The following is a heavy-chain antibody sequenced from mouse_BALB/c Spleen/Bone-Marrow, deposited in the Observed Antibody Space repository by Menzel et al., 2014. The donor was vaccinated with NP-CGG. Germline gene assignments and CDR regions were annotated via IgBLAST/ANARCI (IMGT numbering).Heavy chain of an antibody. D-gene: IGHD1-1*01. Sequence: EVQLQESGPSLVKPSQTLSLTCSVTGDSITSGYWNWIRKFPGNKLEYMGYISYSGSTYYNPSLKSRISITRDTSKNXYYLQLNSVTTEDTATYYCAGGGGSSYNYAMDYWGQGTSVTVSS. CDR1: GDSITSGY. CDR2: ISYSGST. J-gene: IGHJ4*01. V-gene: IGHV3-8*02. CDR3: AGGGGSSYNYAMDY.